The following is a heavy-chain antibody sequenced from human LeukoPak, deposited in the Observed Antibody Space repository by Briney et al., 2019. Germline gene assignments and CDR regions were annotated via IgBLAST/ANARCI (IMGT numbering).Heavy chain of an antibody. CDR3: ARGILEWLLSRQYYYYYMDV. Sequence: GGSLRLSCAASGFTFSSYSMNWVRQAPGKGLEWVSSISSSSSYVYYADSVKGRFTISRDNAKNSLYLQMNSLRAEDTAVYYCARGILEWLLSRQYYYYYMDVWGKGTTVTVSS. CDR1: GFTFSSYS. V-gene: IGHV3-21*01. D-gene: IGHD3-3*01. J-gene: IGHJ6*03. CDR2: ISSSSSYV.